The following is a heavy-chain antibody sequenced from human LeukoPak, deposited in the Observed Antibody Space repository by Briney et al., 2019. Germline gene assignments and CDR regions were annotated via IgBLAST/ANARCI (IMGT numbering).Heavy chain of an antibody. CDR2: IYYSGST. CDR1: GGSISSSSYY. CDR3: ARAGSKWELLSAFDY. V-gene: IGHV4-39*07. J-gene: IGHJ4*02. Sequence: SETLSLTCTVSGGSISSSSYYWGCIRPPPGKGLEWIGSIYYSGSTYYNPSLKSRVTISVDTSKDQFSLKLSSVTAADTAVYYCARAGSKWELLSAFDYWGQGTLVTVSS. D-gene: IGHD1-26*01.